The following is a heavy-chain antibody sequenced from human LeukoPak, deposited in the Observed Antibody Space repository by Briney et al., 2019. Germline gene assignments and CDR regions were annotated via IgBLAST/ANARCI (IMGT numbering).Heavy chain of an antibody. CDR2: IYYSGST. J-gene: IGHJ5*02. Sequence: SETLSLTWAVYGGSFSGYYWSWIRQPPGKGLEWIGSIYYSGSTYYNPSLKSRATISVDTSKNQFSLKLSSVTAADTAVYYCASLPVVTAYNWFDPWGQGTLVTVSS. CDR1: GGSFSGYY. V-gene: IGHV4-34*01. CDR3: ASLPVVTAYNWFDP. D-gene: IGHD2-21*02.